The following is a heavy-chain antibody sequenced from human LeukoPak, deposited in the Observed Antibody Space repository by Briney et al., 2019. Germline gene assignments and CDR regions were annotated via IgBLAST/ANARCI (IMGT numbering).Heavy chain of an antibody. CDR3: TRDRVLLWFGESYFDY. Sequence: PGGSLRLPCTASGFTFGDYAMSWVRQAPGKGLEWVGFIRSKAYGGTTEYAASVKGTFTISRDDSKSIAYLQMNSLKTEDTAVYYCTRDRVLLWFGESYFDYWGQGTLVTVSS. CDR2: IRSKAYGGTT. V-gene: IGHV3-49*04. J-gene: IGHJ4*02. D-gene: IGHD3-10*01. CDR1: GFTFGDYA.